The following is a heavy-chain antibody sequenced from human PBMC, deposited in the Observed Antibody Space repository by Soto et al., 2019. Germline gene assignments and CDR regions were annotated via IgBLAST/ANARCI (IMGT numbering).Heavy chain of an antibody. CDR1: GFPFTSSA. CDR2: IVVGSGNT. V-gene: IGHV1-58*01. CDR3: AADLTYSGYDGAHYYYGMDV. D-gene: IGHD5-12*01. Sequence: SVKVYFKASGFPFTSSALQLVRQARGQRLEWIGWIVVGSGNTNYAQKFQERVTITRDMSTSTAYMELSSLRSEDTAVYYCAADLTYSGYDGAHYYYGMDVWGQGTTVTVSS. J-gene: IGHJ6*01.